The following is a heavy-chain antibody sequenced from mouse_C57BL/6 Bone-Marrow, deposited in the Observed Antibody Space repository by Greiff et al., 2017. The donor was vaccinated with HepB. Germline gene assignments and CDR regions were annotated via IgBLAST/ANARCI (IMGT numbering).Heavy chain of an antibody. CDR3: ARLLPWYFDV. J-gene: IGHJ1*03. V-gene: IGHV1-26*01. CDR2: INPNNGGT. CDR1: GYTFTDYY. Sequence: VQLQQSGPELVKPGASVKISCKASGYTFTDYYMNWVKQSHGKSLEWIGDINPNNGGTSYNQKFKGKATLTVDKSSSTAYMELRSLTSEDSAVYYCARLLPWYFDVWGTGTTVTVSS. D-gene: IGHD1-1*01.